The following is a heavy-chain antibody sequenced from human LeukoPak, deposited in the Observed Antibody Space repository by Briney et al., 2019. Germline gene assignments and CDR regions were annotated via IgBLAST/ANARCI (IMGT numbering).Heavy chain of an antibody. D-gene: IGHD3-10*01. J-gene: IGHJ4*02. CDR2: VSGSGSRT. Sequence: GGSLRLSCAVSGFIFRNYAMSWVRQAPGKGLEWVSDVSGSGSRTYYADSVKGRFTISRDNSKNTLYLQMDSLRAEDTAVYYCARDGSRRGFDYWGQGTLVTVSS. V-gene: IGHV3-23*01. CDR1: GFIFRNYA. CDR3: ARDGSRRGFDY.